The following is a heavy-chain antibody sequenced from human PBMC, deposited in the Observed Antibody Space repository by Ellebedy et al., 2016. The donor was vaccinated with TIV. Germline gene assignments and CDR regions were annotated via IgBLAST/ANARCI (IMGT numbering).Heavy chain of an antibody. Sequence: GESLKISXAASGFTFSSYSMNWVRQAPGKGLEWVSYISSSSSTIYYADSVKGRFTISRDNAKNSLYLQMNSLRAEDTAVYYCARDLDDSSGYYNWFDPWGQGTLVTVSS. J-gene: IGHJ5*02. CDR3: ARDLDDSSGYYNWFDP. V-gene: IGHV3-48*04. CDR1: GFTFSSYS. D-gene: IGHD3-22*01. CDR2: ISSSSSTI.